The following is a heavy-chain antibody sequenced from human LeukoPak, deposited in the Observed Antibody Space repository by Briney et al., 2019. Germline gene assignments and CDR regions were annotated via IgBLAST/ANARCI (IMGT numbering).Heavy chain of an antibody. CDR1: GFTFSTYA. CDR3: ATLSLNWNYNHYFDF. D-gene: IGHD1-7*01. Sequence: PGGSLRLSCAASGFTFSTYAMHWIRQAPGRGLEWVAFIRSDGSNKDYADSVKGRFTISIDNSKNTLYLQMNSLRVEDTGVYYCATLSLNWNYNHYFDFWGHGTLVTISS. V-gene: IGHV3-30*02. J-gene: IGHJ4*01. CDR2: IRSDGSNK.